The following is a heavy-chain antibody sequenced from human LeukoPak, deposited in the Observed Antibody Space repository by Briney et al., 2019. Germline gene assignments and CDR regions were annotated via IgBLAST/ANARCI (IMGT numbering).Heavy chain of an antibody. J-gene: IGHJ6*02. Sequence: ASVKVSCKASGYTFTSYGISWVRQAPRQGLEWMGWISAYNGNTNYAQKLQGRVTMTTDTSTSTAYMELRSLRSDDTAVYYCARPGLERRSLYYYYYGMDVWGQGTTVTVSS. CDR2: ISAYNGNT. D-gene: IGHD1-1*01. CDR3: ARPGLERRSLYYYYYGMDV. V-gene: IGHV1-18*01. CDR1: GYTFTSYG.